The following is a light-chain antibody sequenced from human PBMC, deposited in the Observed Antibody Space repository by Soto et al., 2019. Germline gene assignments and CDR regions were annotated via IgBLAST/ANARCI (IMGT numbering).Light chain of an antibody. CDR2: GAS. CDR1: QSVSSSY. Sequence: EIVLTQSPGTLSLSPGERATLSCRASQSVSSSYLACYQQKPGQAPRLLIYGASSRATGIPDRFSRSGSGTDFTLTISRLELEDFAVYYCHQYGSSPLTFGGGTKVEIK. CDR3: HQYGSSPLT. J-gene: IGKJ4*02. V-gene: IGKV3-20*01.